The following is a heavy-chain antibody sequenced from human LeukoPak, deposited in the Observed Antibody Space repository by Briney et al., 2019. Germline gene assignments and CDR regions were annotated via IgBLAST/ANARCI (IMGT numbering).Heavy chain of an antibody. V-gene: IGHV3-7*01. Sequence: GGSLRLSYAASGFTFSSYWMSWVRQAPGKGLEWVANIKQDGSEKYYVDSVKGRFTISRDNAKNSLYLQMNSLRAEDTAVYYCARWCCSGGSCYSHYYYYMDVWGKGTTVTVSS. J-gene: IGHJ6*03. CDR2: IKQDGSEK. CDR1: GFTFSSYW. CDR3: ARWCCSGGSCYSHYYYYMDV. D-gene: IGHD2-15*01.